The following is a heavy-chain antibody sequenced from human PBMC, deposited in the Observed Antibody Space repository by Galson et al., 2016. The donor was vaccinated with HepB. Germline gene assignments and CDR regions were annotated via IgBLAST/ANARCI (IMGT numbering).Heavy chain of an antibody. Sequence: LRLSCAASGFTLSSYWMSWVRQAPGKGLEWVANIKQDGSEEYYVDSVKGRFTISRDNAKNSLYLQMNSLRAEDTAVYYCARKGGIYSPWGYWGQGTLVTVSS. CDR1: GFTLSSYW. CDR2: IKQDGSEE. CDR3: ARKGGIYSPWGY. J-gene: IGHJ4*02. V-gene: IGHV3-7*05. D-gene: IGHD3-10*01.